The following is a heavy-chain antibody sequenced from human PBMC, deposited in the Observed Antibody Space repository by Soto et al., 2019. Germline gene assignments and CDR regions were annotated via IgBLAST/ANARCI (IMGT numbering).Heavy chain of an antibody. D-gene: IGHD3-22*01. V-gene: IGHV3-23*01. CDR1: GFTFSSYA. CDR3: AKAEGYYDSSGTFDY. CDR2: ISGSGGST. Sequence: LRLSCAASGFTFSSYAMSWVRQAPGKGLEWVSAISGSGGSTYYADSVKGRFTISRDNSKNTLYLQMNSLRAEDTAVYYCAKAEGYYDSSGTFDYWGQGTLVTVSS. J-gene: IGHJ4*02.